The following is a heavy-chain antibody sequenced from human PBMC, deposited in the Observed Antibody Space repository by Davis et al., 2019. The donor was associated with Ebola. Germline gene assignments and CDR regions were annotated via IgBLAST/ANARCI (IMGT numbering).Heavy chain of an antibody. CDR3: ARDRLWSNWFDP. D-gene: IGHD5-18*01. CDR2: ISSSGSTI. V-gene: IGHV3-11*04. CDR1: GFTFSDYY. J-gene: IGHJ5*02. Sequence: GESLKISCAASGFTFSDYYMSWIRQAPGKGLERVSYISSSGSTIYYADSVKGRFTISRDNAKNSLYLQMNSLRDEDTAVYYCARDRLWSNWFDPWGQGTLVTVSS.